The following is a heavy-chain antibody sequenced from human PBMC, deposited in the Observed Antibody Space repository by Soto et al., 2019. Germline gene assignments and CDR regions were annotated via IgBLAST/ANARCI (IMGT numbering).Heavy chain of an antibody. D-gene: IGHD2-15*01. J-gene: IGHJ4*02. CDR2: IWYDGSNK. CDR1: GFTFSNYA. Sequence: PGGSLRLSCAASGFTFSNYAMHWVRQAPGKGLEWVAVIWYDGSNKYYADSVKGRFTISRDNSKNTVYLQMNSLRAEDTAVYYCARDRECSGGSCYFIDYWGQGTLVTVSS. CDR3: ARDRECSGGSCYFIDY. V-gene: IGHV3-33*01.